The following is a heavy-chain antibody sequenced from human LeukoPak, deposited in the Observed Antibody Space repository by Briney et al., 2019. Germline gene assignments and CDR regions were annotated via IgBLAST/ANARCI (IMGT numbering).Heavy chain of an antibody. J-gene: IGHJ5*02. V-gene: IGHV4-59*01. D-gene: IGHD2-2*02. CDR3: AREQFGLVDCSSTSCYSAWFDP. Sequence: PSETLSLTCTVSGGSISSYYWSWLRQPPGKGLEWIGYIYYSGSTNYNPSPKSRVTISVDTSKNQFSLKLSSVTAADTAVYYCAREQFGLVDCSSTSCYSAWFDPWGQGTLVTVSS. CDR2: IYYSGST. CDR1: GGSISSYY.